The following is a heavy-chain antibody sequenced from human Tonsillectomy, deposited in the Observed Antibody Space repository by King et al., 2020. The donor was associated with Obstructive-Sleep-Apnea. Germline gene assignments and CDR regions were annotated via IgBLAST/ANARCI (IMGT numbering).Heavy chain of an antibody. Sequence: QLVQSGAEVKKPGASVKVSCKASGYTFTSYDINWVRQATGRGLEWMAWMNPSSGSTAYAQKFQGRVTMTRSASDSTAYMDLSSLQSEDTAVYYCARSKGPGAFDIWGQGTMVIVSS. J-gene: IGHJ3*02. V-gene: IGHV1-8*01. CDR1: GYTFTSYD. CDR2: MNPSSGST. CDR3: ARSKGPGAFDI.